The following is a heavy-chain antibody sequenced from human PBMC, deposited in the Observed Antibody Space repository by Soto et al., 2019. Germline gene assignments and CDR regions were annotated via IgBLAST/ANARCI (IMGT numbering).Heavy chain of an antibody. CDR1: GGSFSGYY. V-gene: IGHV4-34*01. CDR2: INHSGST. CDR3: ASTPVPGTDH. Sequence: SETLSLTCAVYGGSFSGYYWSWIRQPPGKGLEWIGEINHSGSTNYNPSLKSRVTISVDTSKNQFSLKLSSVTAADTAVYYCASTPVPGTDHWGQGTLVTVSS. D-gene: IGHD6-19*01. J-gene: IGHJ5*02.